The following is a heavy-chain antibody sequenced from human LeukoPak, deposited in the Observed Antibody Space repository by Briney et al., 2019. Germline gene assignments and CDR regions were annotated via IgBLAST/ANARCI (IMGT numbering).Heavy chain of an antibody. CDR1: GGSISSSSYY. D-gene: IGHD6-19*01. V-gene: IGHV4-39*01. CDR3: ARRAVAGSSLVGFDP. J-gene: IGHJ5*02. Sequence: TSETLSLTCTVSGGSISSSSYYWGWIRQPPGKGLEWIGSIYYSGSTYYNPSLKSRVTISVDTSKNQFSLKLSSVTAADTAVYYCARRAVAGSSLVGFDPWGQGTLVTVSS. CDR2: IYYSGST.